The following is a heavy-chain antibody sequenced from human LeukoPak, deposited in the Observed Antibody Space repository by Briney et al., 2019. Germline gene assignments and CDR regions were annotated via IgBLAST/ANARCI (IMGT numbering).Heavy chain of an antibody. CDR1: GYTFASYY. CDR3: AREGSIAAAGFYYYYGMDV. J-gene: IGHJ6*02. V-gene: IGHV1-46*01. Sequence: ASVKVSCKASGYTFASYYMHWVRQAPGQGLEWMGIINPSGGSTSYAQKFQGRVTMTRDTSTSTVYMELSSLRSEDTAVYYCAREGSIAAAGFYYYYGMDVWGQGTTVTVSS. CDR2: INPSGGST. D-gene: IGHD6-13*01.